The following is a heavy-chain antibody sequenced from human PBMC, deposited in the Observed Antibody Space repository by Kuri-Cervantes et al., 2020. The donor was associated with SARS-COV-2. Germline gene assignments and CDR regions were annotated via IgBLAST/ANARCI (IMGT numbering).Heavy chain of an antibody. Sequence: SVKVSCKASGFTFTSSAVQWVRQARGQRLEWIGWIVVGSGNTNYAQKFQERVTITRDMSTSTAYMELSRLRSDDTAVYYCARDFLRNDYGDEGGFDYWGQGTLVTVSS. CDR1: GFTFTSSA. J-gene: IGHJ4*02. D-gene: IGHD4-17*01. CDR3: ARDFLRNDYGDEGGFDY. CDR2: IVVGSGNT. V-gene: IGHV1-58*01.